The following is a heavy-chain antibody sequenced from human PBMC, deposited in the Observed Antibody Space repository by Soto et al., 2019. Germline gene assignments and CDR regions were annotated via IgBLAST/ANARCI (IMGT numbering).Heavy chain of an antibody. CDR3: AREHKKWLLVIDY. J-gene: IGHJ4*02. CDR2: IKEDGSEK. V-gene: IGHV3-7*01. D-gene: IGHD6-19*01. CDR1: GFTFSSYW. Sequence: VQLVESWGGLVQPGESLRLSCAASGFTFSSYWMNWVRQAPGKGLEWVANIKEDGSEKYYVDSVKGRFTISRDNAKNSLYLQMNSLRAEDTAIYYCAREHKKWLLVIDYWGQGSLVTVSS.